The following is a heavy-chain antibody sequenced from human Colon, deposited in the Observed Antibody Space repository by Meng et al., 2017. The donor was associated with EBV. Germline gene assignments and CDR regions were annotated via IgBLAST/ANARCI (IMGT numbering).Heavy chain of an antibody. CDR2: IYHGVNI. CDR1: GASITSGDYS. J-gene: IGHJ5*02. CDR3: VRDTRRGGGWFDP. V-gene: IGHV4-30-2*01. Sequence: QLQECGSGLVRPSQNLSLTCAVSGASITSGDYSWTWHRQPPGKGLEWIGYIYHGVNIYYTPSLRSRVTISVDKSRNQFSLKLTSVSAADTAVYYCVRDTRRGGGWFDPWGQGTLVTVSS. D-gene: IGHD3-10*01.